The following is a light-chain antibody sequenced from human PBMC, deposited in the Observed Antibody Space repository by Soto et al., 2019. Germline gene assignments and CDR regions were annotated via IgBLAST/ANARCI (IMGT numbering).Light chain of an antibody. CDR1: QSVSSN. V-gene: IGKV3-15*01. J-gene: IGKJ2*01. CDR2: GAS. Sequence: VVMTQSPATLSVSPGERATLSCRASQSVSSNLGWYQQRPGQAPRLLIYGASTRATGIPARFSGSGSGTEFTVTISSLQSEDFAVYYCQQFNNWPLDPMYTFGQGTKLEIK. CDR3: QQFNNWPLDPMYT.